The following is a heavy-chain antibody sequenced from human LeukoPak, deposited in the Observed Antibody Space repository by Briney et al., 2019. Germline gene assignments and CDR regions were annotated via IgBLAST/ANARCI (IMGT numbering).Heavy chain of an antibody. CDR3: AKGVTREGINY. CDR1: GFTFSSYW. D-gene: IGHD1-26*01. J-gene: IGHJ4*02. V-gene: IGHV3-74*01. Sequence: GGSLRLSCAASGFTFSSYWMHWVRQAPGKGLVWVSRISSDGSSTSYADSVKGRFTITRDNSKNTLYLQMNSLRAEDTAVYYCAKGVTREGINYWGQGALVTVSS. CDR2: ISSDGSST.